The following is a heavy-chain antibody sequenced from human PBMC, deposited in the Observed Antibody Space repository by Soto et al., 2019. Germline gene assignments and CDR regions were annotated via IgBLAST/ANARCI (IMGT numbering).Heavy chain of an antibody. J-gene: IGHJ4*02. V-gene: IGHV3-74*01. D-gene: IGHD4-17*01. Sequence: PGGSLRLSCAASGFTLSSYWMHWVRQAPGKGLVWVSRINSDGSSTSYADSVKGRFTISRDNAKNTLYLQMNSLRAEDTAVYYCARDRDYGGNGDYWGQGTLVTVSS. CDR2: INSDGSST. CDR1: GFTLSSYW. CDR3: ARDRDYGGNGDY.